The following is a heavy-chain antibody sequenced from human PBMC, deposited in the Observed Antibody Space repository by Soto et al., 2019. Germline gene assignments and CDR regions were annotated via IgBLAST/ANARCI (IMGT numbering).Heavy chain of an antibody. Sequence: GESLKISCKGSGYSFTSYWIGWVRQMPGKGLEWMGIIYPGDSDTRYSPSFQGQVTISADKSISTAYLQWSSLKASDTARYYCAMRRTVGVVIGWCVSWGPGTLVTLSS. CDR2: IYPGDSDT. D-gene: IGHD3-3*01. V-gene: IGHV5-51*01. CDR3: AMRRTVGVVIGWCVS. CDR1: GYSFTSYW. J-gene: IGHJ5*01.